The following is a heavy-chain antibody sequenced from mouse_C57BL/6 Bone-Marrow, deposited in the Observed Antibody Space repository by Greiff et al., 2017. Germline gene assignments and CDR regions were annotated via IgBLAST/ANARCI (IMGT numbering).Heavy chain of an antibody. J-gene: IGHJ4*01. V-gene: IGHV1-82*01. CDR3: ATIYYGNYLYYYAMDY. CDR1: GYAFSSSW. CDR2: IYPGDGDT. D-gene: IGHD2-1*01. Sequence: QVQLKQSGPELVKPGASVKISCTASGYAFSSSWMNWVKQRPGKGLEWIGRIYPGDGDTNYNGKFKGQATLTADKSSSTAYMQLSSLTSEDSAVYFCATIYYGNYLYYYAMDYWGQGTSVTVSS.